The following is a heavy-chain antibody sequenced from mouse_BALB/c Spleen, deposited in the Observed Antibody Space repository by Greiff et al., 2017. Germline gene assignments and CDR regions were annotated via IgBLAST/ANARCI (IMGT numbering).Heavy chain of an antibody. Sequence: VKLQESGPGLVQPSQSLSITCTVSGFSLTSYGVHWVRQSPGKGLEWLGVIWSGGSTDYNAAFISRLSISKDNSKSQVFFKMNSLQADDTAIYYCARKNYGSSHYYAMDYWGQGTSVTVSS. J-gene: IGHJ4*01. V-gene: IGHV2-4-1*01. CDR2: IWSGGST. D-gene: IGHD1-1*01. CDR1: GFSLTSYG. CDR3: ARKNYGSSHYYAMDY.